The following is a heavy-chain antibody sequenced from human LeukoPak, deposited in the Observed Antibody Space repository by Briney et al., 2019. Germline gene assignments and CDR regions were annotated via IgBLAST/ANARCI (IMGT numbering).Heavy chain of an antibody. Sequence: GGXXRLSCEASGFTFSSYAMSWVRQAPGKGLEWVSTISGSGGSTYYADSVKGRFTISRDNSKNTLYLQMNSLRAEDTAVYYCTKGGYCSSTSCPNDYWGQGTLVTVSS. CDR1: GFTFSSYA. D-gene: IGHD2-2*01. J-gene: IGHJ4*02. CDR2: ISGSGGST. CDR3: TKGGYCSSTSCPNDY. V-gene: IGHV3-23*01.